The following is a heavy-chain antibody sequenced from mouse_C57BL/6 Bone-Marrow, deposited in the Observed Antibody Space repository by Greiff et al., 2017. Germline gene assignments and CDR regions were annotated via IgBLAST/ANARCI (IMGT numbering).Heavy chain of an antibody. CDR2: IYPGSGST. J-gene: IGHJ3*01. D-gene: IGHD6-1*01. Sequence: QVQLQQSGAELVKPGASVKMSCKASGYTFTSYWITWVKQRPGQGLEWIGDIYPGSGSTNYNEKFKSKATLTVDTSSSTAYMQLSSLTSEYSAVYFFASTLISYWGQGALVTVSA. V-gene: IGHV1-55*01. CDR3: ASTLISY. CDR1: GYTFTSYW.